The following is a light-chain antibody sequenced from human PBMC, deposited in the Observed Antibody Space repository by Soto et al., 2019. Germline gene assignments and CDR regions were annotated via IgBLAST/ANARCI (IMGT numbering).Light chain of an antibody. V-gene: IGKV1-8*01. CDR1: QGISSY. Sequence: AIRMTQSPSSFSASTGDRVTITCRASQGISSYLAWYQQKPGKAPKLLIYAASTFQSGVPSRFSGSGSGTDVTLTISCLQSEDFATYYCQQYYSYPLTFGGGTKVEFK. CDR2: AAS. CDR3: QQYYSYPLT. J-gene: IGKJ4*01.